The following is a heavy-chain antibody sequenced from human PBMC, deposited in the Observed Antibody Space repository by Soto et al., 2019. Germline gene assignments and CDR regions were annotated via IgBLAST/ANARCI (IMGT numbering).Heavy chain of an antibody. J-gene: IGHJ4*02. Sequence: GGSLRVSCAASGFTFSSYEMNWVRQAPGKGLEWVSYISSSGSTIYYADSVKGRFTISRDNAKNSLYLQMNSLRAEDTAVYYCARSPVGYCSSTSCYTGDYWGQGTLVTVSS. V-gene: IGHV3-48*03. CDR3: ARSPVGYCSSTSCYTGDY. CDR1: GFTFSSYE. CDR2: ISSSGSTI. D-gene: IGHD2-2*02.